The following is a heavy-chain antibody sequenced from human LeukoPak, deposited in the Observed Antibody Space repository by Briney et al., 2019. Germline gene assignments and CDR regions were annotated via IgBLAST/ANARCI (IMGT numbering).Heavy chain of an antibody. CDR3: ASGRDYYDSSGLFDY. V-gene: IGHV1-69*13. Sequence: SVTVSCTASGGTFSSYAISWVRQAPGQGLEWMGGIIPIFGTANYAQKFQGRVTITADESTSTAYMELSSLRSEDTAVYYCASGRDYYDSSGLFDYWGQGTLVTVSS. D-gene: IGHD3-22*01. J-gene: IGHJ4*02. CDR2: IIPIFGTA. CDR1: GGTFSSYA.